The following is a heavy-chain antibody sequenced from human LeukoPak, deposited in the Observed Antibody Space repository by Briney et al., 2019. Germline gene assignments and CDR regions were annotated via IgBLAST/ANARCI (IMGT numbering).Heavy chain of an antibody. CDR2: INHSGST. CDR3: ARQTGSGLFILP. Sequence: ASETLSLTCAVYGVSFSGYYWSWIRQPPGKGLEWIGEINHSGSTNYNPSLKSQVSISIDTSKNQFSLKLTSVTAADTAVYYCARQTGSGLFILPGGQGTLVTVSS. CDR1: GVSFSGYY. D-gene: IGHD3/OR15-3a*01. V-gene: IGHV4-34*01. J-gene: IGHJ4*02.